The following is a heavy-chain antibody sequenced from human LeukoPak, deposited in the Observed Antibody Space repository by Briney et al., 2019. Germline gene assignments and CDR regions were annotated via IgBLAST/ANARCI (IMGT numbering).Heavy chain of an antibody. V-gene: IGHV4-39*01. D-gene: IGHD3-10*01. CDR1: GGSISSYY. CDR3: ARQTGSAAYYYYGMDV. J-gene: IGHJ6*02. Sequence: SETLSPTCTVSGGSISSYYWGWIRQPPGKGLEWIGSIYYSGSTYYNPSLKSRVTISVDTSKNQFSLKLSSVTAADTAVYYCARQTGSAAYYYYGMDVWGQGTTVTVSS. CDR2: IYYSGST.